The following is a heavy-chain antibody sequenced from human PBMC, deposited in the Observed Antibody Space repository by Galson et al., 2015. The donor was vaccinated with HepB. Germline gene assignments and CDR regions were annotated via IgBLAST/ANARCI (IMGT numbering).Heavy chain of an antibody. D-gene: IGHD1-1*01. J-gene: IGHJ6*02. CDR3: ARDSGVTTTSWGVYDNSYAMGV. CDR1: GYTFNAYY. CDR2: INPNNGDT. V-gene: IGHV1-2*06. Sequence: SVKVSCKASGYTFNAYYIYWVRQAPGQGLEWMGRINPNNGDTNYAQKFPGRVTMTRETSITTAYMGLSGRRSDDTAVYYCARDSGVTTTSWGVYDNSYAMGVWGQGTTVTVSS.